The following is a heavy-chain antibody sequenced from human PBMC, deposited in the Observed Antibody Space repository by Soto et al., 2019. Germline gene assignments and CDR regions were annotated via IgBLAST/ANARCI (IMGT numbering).Heavy chain of an antibody. CDR1: GFTFSSYG. CDR2: IWYDGSNK. CDR3: ARGGSLVHGVFDY. D-gene: IGHD6-6*01. Sequence: PGGSLRLSCAPSGFTFSSYGMHWVRQAPGKGLEWVAVIWYDGSNKYYADSVKGRFTITRDNSKNTLYLQMNSLRAEDMAVYYCARGGSLVHGVFDYWGQGTLVTVSS. J-gene: IGHJ4*02. V-gene: IGHV3-33*01.